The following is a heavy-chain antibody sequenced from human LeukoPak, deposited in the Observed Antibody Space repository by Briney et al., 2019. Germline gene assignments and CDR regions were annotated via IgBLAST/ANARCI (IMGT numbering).Heavy chain of an antibody. V-gene: IGHV4-30-4*01. CDR3: ARDPYSSSWYGGP. D-gene: IGHD6-13*01. Sequence: SETLSLTCTVSGGSISSGDYYWSWIRQPPGKGLEWIGYIYYSGSTYYNPSLKSRVTMSVDTSKNQFSLKLSSVTAADTAVYYCARDPYSSSWYGGPWGQGTLVTVSS. CDR1: GGSISSGDYY. CDR2: IYYSGST. J-gene: IGHJ5*02.